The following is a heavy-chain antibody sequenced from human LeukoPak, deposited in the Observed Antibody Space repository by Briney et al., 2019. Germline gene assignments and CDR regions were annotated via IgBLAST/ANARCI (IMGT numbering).Heavy chain of an antibody. V-gene: IGHV4-34*01. CDR2: INHSGST. Sequence: SETLSLTCAVYGGSFSGYYWSWIRQPPGKGLEWIGEINHSGSTNYNPSLKSRVTISVDTSKNQFSLKLSSVTAADTAMYYCARGDYYDLLTGYRGLDYWGQGTLVTVSS. J-gene: IGHJ4*02. CDR3: ARGDYYDLLTGYRGLDY. CDR1: GGSFSGYY. D-gene: IGHD3-9*01.